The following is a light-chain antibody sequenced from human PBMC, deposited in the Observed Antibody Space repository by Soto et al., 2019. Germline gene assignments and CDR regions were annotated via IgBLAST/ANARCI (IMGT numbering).Light chain of an antibody. CDR1: SSNIGSKT. J-gene: IGLJ1*01. V-gene: IGLV1-44*01. CDR3: SPWDASLNGYV. Sequence: QSVLTQPPSASGTPGQRVTISCSGSSSNIGSKTVNWYQQLPGAAPKLLIYSNYQRPSGVPDRFSGSKSGTSAPLAISGFQSENEADYYCSPWDASLNGYVFGTGTKVTVL. CDR2: SNY.